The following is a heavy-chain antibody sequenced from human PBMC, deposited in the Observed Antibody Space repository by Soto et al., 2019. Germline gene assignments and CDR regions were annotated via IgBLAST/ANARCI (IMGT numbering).Heavy chain of an antibody. Sequence: QVQMVQSGAEVKRPGASVKVSCKASGYTFTGNYMHWVRQAPGQGLEWMGWINPKSGGTIYAQKFQGRVIMTMDTSINTAYMELSRLRSDDSAVYYCARGGYSQGSEALDYWGPGSLISVSS. V-gene: IGHV1-2*02. CDR2: INPKSGGT. J-gene: IGHJ4*02. CDR3: ARGGYSQGSEALDY. CDR1: GYTFTGNY. D-gene: IGHD5-18*01.